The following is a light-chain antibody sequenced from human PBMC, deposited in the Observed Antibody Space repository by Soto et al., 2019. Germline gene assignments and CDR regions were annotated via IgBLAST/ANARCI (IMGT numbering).Light chain of an antibody. Sequence: EIVLTQSPGTLSLSPGERATHSCRASQSVSSSYLAWYQQKPGQAPRLLIYDASSRATGIPDRFSGSGSGTDFTLTISRLEPEDFAVYYCQQYNYSPTTFGQGTKVDIK. CDR1: QSVSSSY. CDR2: DAS. V-gene: IGKV3-20*01. J-gene: IGKJ1*01. CDR3: QQYNYSPTT.